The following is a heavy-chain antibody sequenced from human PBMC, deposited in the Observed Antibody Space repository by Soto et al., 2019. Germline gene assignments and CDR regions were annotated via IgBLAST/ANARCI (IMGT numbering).Heavy chain of an antibody. J-gene: IGHJ6*02. Sequence: EVQLVESGGGLIQPGGSLRLSCAASGFTVSSNYMSWVRQAPGKGLEWVSVIYSGGSTYYADSVKGRFTISRDNSKNTLYLQMNSLRAEDTPVYYCARRETGYYSVYYYGMDVWGHGTTVTVSS. CDR3: ARRETGYYSVYYYGMDV. D-gene: IGHD3-9*01. CDR1: GFTVSSNY. V-gene: IGHV3-53*01. CDR2: IYSGGST.